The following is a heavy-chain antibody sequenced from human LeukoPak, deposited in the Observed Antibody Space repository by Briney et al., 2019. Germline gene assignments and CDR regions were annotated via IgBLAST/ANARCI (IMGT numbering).Heavy chain of an antibody. V-gene: IGHV3-11*05. Sequence: PGGSLRLSCSASGFTFSDYYMAWSRQAPGKGLEWVSYISSSSSYTNYADSVKGRFTISRDNAENSLYLQMNSLRAEDTAVYYCARDVYIGSGSYFFDYWGQGTLVTVSS. CDR3: ARDVYIGSGSYFFDY. CDR2: ISSSSSYT. CDR1: GFTFSDYY. J-gene: IGHJ4*02. D-gene: IGHD3-10*01.